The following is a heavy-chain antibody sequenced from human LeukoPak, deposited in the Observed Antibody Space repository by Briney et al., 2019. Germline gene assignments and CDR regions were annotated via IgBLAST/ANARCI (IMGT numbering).Heavy chain of an antibody. J-gene: IGHJ5*02. CDR1: GGSISSGDYY. V-gene: IGHV4-30-4*01. CDR3: ARVTLAAANWFDP. Sequence: PSETLSLTCTVSGGSISSGDYYWRWIRQPPGKGLEWIGYIYYSGSTYYNPSLKSRVTISVDTSKNQFSLKLSSVTAADTAVYYCARVTLAAANWFDPWGQGTLVTVSS. D-gene: IGHD6-13*01. CDR2: IYYSGST.